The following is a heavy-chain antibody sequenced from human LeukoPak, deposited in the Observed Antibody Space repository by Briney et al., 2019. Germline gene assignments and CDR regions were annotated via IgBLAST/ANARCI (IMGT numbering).Heavy chain of an antibody. CDR1: GFTFSSYW. D-gene: IGHD4-23*01. J-gene: IGHJ6*03. CDR3: ARDNTVDYYYYMDV. Sequence: PGGSLRLSCAASGFTFSSYWMHWVRQAPGKGLVWVSRINNDGSSTTYADSVKGRFTISRDNAKNTLYLQMNSLSADDTAVYYCARDNTVDYYYYMDVWGKGTTVTVSS. CDR2: INNDGSST. V-gene: IGHV3-74*01.